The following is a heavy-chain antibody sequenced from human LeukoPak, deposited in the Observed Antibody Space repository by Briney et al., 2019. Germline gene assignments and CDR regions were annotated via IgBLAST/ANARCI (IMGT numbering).Heavy chain of an antibody. J-gene: IGHJ4*01. Sequence: SVKVSCKASGGTFSSYAISWVRQAPGQGLEWMGRIIPILGIANYAQKFQGRVTITADKSTSTAYMELSSLRSEDTAVYYCASGDRGSLGWYWGQGTLVTVSS. CDR3: ASGDRGSLGWY. V-gene: IGHV1-69*04. D-gene: IGHD3-16*01. CDR1: GGTFSSYA. CDR2: IIPILGIA.